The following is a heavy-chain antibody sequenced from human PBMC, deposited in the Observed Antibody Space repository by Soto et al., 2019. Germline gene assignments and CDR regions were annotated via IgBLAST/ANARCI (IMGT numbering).Heavy chain of an antibody. Sequence: QVQLVQSGAEVKTRGSSLKVSCKVSGSRFSNYDISCVRQAPGHGLEWLRRIIPILNSTKYAQNFQGRVTITADKSTSTASLELSSLRSDDTAVYYCAREGRGKKTGYNGLVSLGYWGQGTLGTVSS. V-gene: IGHV1-69*06. CDR2: IIPILNST. D-gene: IGHD3-9*01. CDR3: AREGRGKKTGYNGLVSLGY. J-gene: IGHJ4*02. CDR1: GSRFSNYD.